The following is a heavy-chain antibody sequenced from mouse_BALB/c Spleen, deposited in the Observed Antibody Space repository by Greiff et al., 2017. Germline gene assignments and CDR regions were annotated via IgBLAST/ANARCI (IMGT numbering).Heavy chain of an antibody. CDR2: INPSTGYT. J-gene: IGHJ4*01. CDR1: GYTFTSYW. D-gene: IGHD1-1*01. CDR3: AREKTPLRNYYAMDY. V-gene: IGHV1-7*01. Sequence: QVQLKESGAELAKPGASVKMSCKASGYTFTSYWMHWVKQRPGQGLEWIGYINPSTGYTEYNQKFKDKATLTADKSSSTAYMQLSSLTSEDSAVYYCAREKTPLRNYYAMDYWGQGTSVTVSS.